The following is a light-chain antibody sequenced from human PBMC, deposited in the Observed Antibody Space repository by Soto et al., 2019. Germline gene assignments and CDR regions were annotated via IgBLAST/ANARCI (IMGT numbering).Light chain of an antibody. V-gene: IGKV3-20*01. J-gene: IGKJ1*01. CDR3: QQYGSSLWT. CDR2: GAF. CDR1: QSVSSSY. Sequence: EIVLTQSPGTLSLSPGERATLSCRASQSVSSSYLAWYQQKPGQAPRLLIYGAFSRATGIPDRFIGSGSGTDFTITLSRLDPKDFAVYYWQQYGSSLWTFGPGTKVDIK.